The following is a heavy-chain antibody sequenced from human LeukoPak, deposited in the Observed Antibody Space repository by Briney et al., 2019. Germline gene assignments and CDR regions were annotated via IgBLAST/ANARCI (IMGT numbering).Heavy chain of an antibody. Sequence: GGSLRLSCAASGFTFSSYAMSWARQSPGKGLEWVSAISGSGGSTYYADSVKGRFTISRDNSKNTLFLQMNSLRAEDTAVYYCAKDRLVARPSIVDFWGQGTLVTVSS. CDR1: GFTFSSYA. CDR3: AKDRLVARPSIVDF. CDR2: ISGSGGST. V-gene: IGHV3-23*01. D-gene: IGHD6-6*01. J-gene: IGHJ4*02.